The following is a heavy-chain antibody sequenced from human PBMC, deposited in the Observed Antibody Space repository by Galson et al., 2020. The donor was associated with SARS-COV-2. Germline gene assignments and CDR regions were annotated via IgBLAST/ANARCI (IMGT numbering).Heavy chain of an antibody. V-gene: IGHV3-30*03. J-gene: IGHJ3*02. CDR2: ISYDGSNT. CDR3: AGAYSGSYRGAFVI. Sequence: QLGESLKISCAASGFTFSSYGMHWVRQAPGKGLEWVAVISYDGSNTYYADSVKGRFTISRDNSKNTLYLQMNSLRAEDTAVYYCAGAYSGSYRGAFVIWCQGTMVTVSS. CDR1: GFTFSSYG. D-gene: IGHD1-26*01.